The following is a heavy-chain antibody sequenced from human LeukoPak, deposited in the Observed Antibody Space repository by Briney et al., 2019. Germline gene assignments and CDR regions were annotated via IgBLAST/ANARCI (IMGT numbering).Heavy chain of an antibody. Sequence: GGSLRLSCAASGFTFSSYAMHWVRQAPGKGLEWVAVISYDGSNKYYAHSVKGRFTISRDNSKNTLYLQMNSLRAEDTAVYYCASSYDSSGYYSADFDYWGQGTLVTVSS. CDR1: GFTFSSYA. D-gene: IGHD3-22*01. CDR3: ASSYDSSGYYSADFDY. V-gene: IGHV3-30-3*01. J-gene: IGHJ4*02. CDR2: ISYDGSNK.